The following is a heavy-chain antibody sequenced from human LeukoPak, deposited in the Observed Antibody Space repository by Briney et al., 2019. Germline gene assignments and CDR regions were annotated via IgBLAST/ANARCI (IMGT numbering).Heavy chain of an antibody. CDR2: ITGITTYM. Sequence: GGSLRLSCTASGFTFSSYSMNWVRQAPGKGLEWVSSITGITTYMYYTDSVKGRFTISRDNAKNSLYLQMNSLRAEDTAVYYCVRGFDGTNAFDLWGLGTMVTVSS. CDR1: GFTFSSYS. J-gene: IGHJ3*01. CDR3: VRGFDGTNAFDL. V-gene: IGHV3-21*01. D-gene: IGHD3-9*01.